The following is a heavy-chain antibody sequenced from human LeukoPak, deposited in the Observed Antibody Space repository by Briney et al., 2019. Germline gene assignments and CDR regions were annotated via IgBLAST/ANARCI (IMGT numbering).Heavy chain of an antibody. CDR3: ARNLYYFDSSGYYYY. J-gene: IGHJ4*02. D-gene: IGHD3-22*01. CDR2: IYTGGST. V-gene: IGHV3-66*01. CDR1: GFTVSSNY. Sequence: PGGSLRLSCAASGFTVSSNYMSWVRQAPGKGLEWVSVIYTGGSTYYADSVKGRFTISSDNSKNTLYLQMNSLRAEDTAVYFCARNLYYFDSSGYYYYWGQGTLVTVSS.